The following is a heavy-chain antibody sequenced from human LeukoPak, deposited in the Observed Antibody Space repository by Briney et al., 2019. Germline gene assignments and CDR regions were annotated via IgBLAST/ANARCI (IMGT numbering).Heavy chain of an antibody. CDR3: AKEVGYDSSGYDDF. CDR2: ISGSSATI. CDR1: GFTFSSYS. J-gene: IGHJ4*02. Sequence: GGSLRLSCAASGFTFSSYSMNWVRQAPGKGLEWVSYISGSSATIYYVDSVKGRFTISRDNAKNSLYLQMNSLRAEDTALYYCAKEVGYDSSGYDDFWGQGTLVTLSS. D-gene: IGHD3-22*01. V-gene: IGHV3-48*04.